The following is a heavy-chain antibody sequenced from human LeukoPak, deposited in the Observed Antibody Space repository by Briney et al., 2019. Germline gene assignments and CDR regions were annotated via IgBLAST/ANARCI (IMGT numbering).Heavy chain of an antibody. V-gene: IGHV3-23*01. Sequence: GGSLRLSCAVSGFTFDSYALSWVRQAPGKGLEWVSSIAASRDTSYYADSVKGRFTISRDNSKNTFYLQMNSLRAGDTALYYCAKEGGAGYGYGMDVWGQGTTVTVSS. CDR2: IAASRDTS. J-gene: IGHJ6*02. CDR3: AKEGGAGYGYGMDV. D-gene: IGHD5-18*01. CDR1: GFTFDSYA.